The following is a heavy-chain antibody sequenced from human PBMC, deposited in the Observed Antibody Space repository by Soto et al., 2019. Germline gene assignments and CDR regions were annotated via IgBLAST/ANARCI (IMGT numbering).Heavy chain of an antibody. Sequence: GGSLRLSCAASGFTFDDYAMHWFRQAPGKGLEWVPLISGDGGSTYYADSVKGRFTISRDNSKNSLYLQMNSLRTEDTALYYCAKDVISARYYYYYGMDVWGQGTTVTVSS. CDR1: GFTFDDYA. V-gene: IGHV3-43*02. J-gene: IGHJ6*02. D-gene: IGHD6-6*01. CDR2: ISGDGGST. CDR3: AKDVISARYYYYYGMDV.